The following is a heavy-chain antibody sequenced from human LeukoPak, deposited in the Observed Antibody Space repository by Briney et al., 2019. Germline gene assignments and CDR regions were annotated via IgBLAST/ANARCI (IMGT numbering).Heavy chain of an antibody. D-gene: IGHD3-10*01. CDR1: GGSISSSSFY. J-gene: IGHJ5*02. CDR2: THYSGNT. CDR3: ARGYGSGNNWFDP. V-gene: IGHV4-39*01. Sequence: PSETLSLTCTVAGGSISSSSFYWGWIRQPPGKGLEWIASTHYSGNTYYNPSLRSRVTTSVDTSKNQISLKLNSVIAADTAVYFCARGYGSGNNWFDPWGQGTLVTVSS.